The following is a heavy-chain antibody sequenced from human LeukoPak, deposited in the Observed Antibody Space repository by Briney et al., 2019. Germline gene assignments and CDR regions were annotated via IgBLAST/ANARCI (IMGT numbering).Heavy chain of an antibody. CDR2: INHSGST. CDR1: GGSFSGYY. J-gene: IGHJ6*03. V-gene: IGHV4-34*01. CDR3: ARAVYYYYMDV. Sequence: SETLSLTCAVYGGSFSGYYWSWIRQPPGKGLEWIGEINHSGSTNYNPSLKSRVTISVDTSKNQFSLKLSSVTAADTAVYYCARAVYYYYMDVWGKGTTVTVSS.